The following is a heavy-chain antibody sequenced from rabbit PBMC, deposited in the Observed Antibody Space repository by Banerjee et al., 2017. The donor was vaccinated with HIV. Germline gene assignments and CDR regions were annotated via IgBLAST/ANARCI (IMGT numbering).Heavy chain of an antibody. CDR1: GFDFSSYYM. V-gene: IGHV1S45*01. CDR3: VRGGDSYDDYGDTRLDL. J-gene: IGHJ3*01. D-gene: IGHD2-1*01. Sequence: QEQLKETGGGLVQPGGSLTLSCKASGFDFSSYYMSWVRQAPGKGLEWIACINTSSGNTVYASWAKGRFTISKTSSTTETLQMTSLTAADTATYFCVRGGDSYDDYGDTRLDLWGQGTL. CDR2: INTSSGNT.